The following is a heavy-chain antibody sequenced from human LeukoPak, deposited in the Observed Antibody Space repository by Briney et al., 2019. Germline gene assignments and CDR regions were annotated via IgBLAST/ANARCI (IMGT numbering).Heavy chain of an antibody. CDR3: ARVWVRYFDWLLPDNWFDP. CDR1: GGTFSSYA. CDR2: IIPIFGTA. J-gene: IGHJ5*02. Sequence: GASVKVSCKASGGTFSSYAISWVRQAPGQGLEWMGGIIPIFGTANYAQKFQGRVTITADKSTSTAYMELSSLRSEDTAVYYCARVWVRYFDWLLPDNWFDPWGQGTLVTVSS. V-gene: IGHV1-69*06. D-gene: IGHD3-9*01.